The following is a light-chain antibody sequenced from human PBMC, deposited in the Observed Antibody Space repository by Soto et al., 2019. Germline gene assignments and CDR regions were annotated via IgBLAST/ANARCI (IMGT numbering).Light chain of an antibody. CDR1: SSNIGNNF. J-gene: IGLJ1*01. Sequence: QSALTQPPSVSAAPGQNVTISCSGTSSNIGNNFVSWYQHLPGTAPKILIYDNVKRPSGIPDRFSGFKSGASATLGITGLQTGDEADYYCGSWDTSLSLCYVFGTGTKGTVL. CDR2: DNV. V-gene: IGLV1-51*01. CDR3: GSWDTSLSLCYV.